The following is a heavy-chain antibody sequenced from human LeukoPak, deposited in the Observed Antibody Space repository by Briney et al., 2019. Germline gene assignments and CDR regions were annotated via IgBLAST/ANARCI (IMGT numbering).Heavy chain of an antibody. CDR1: GYTFTSYG. CDR2: IQDGSDK. J-gene: IGHJ3*02. V-gene: IGHV3-7*05. Sequence: ASVKVSCKASGYTFTSYGISWVRQAPGKGLEWVANIQDGSDKYYVDSVKGRFTISRDNAKNSLYLQMNSLRAEDTAVYYCARCFDIWGQGTMVTVSS. CDR3: ARCFDI.